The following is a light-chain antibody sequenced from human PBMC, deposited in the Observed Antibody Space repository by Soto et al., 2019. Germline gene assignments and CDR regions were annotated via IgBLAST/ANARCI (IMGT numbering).Light chain of an antibody. J-gene: IGLJ7*01. CDR2: DVT. V-gene: IGLV2-11*01. CDR1: SRDVGGYDF. CDR3: SSYADNNIFV. Sequence: QSALTQPRSVSGSPGQSVTISCTGTSRDVGGYDFVSWYQKHPGKAPKLMIYDVTKRPSGVPDRFSGSKSGSSASLTISGLQAEDEADYYCSSYADNNIFVFGTGTQLTVL.